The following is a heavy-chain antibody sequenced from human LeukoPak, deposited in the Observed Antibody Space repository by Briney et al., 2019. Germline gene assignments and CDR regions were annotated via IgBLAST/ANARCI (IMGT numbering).Heavy chain of an antibody. Sequence: GGSLRLSCAASGFTFSNAWMSWVRQAPGKGLEWVGRIKSKTDGGTKDYAAHVKGRFTISRADSKSTLYLQMTSLKTEDTAVYYCTTDDYGDVSFDYWGQGTLVTVSS. D-gene: IGHD4-17*01. CDR1: GFTFSNAW. CDR2: IKSKTDGGTK. V-gene: IGHV3-15*01. CDR3: TTDDYGDVSFDY. J-gene: IGHJ4*02.